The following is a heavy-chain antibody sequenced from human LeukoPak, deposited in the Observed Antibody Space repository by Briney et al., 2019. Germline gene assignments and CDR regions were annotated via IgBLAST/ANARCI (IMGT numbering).Heavy chain of an antibody. V-gene: IGHV1-2*02. D-gene: IGHD6-19*01. Sequence: ASVKVSCKASGYTFADYYMHWVRQAPGQGLEWMGWIKHNSGATNYAQKFQGRVTLTWDTSISTACMELSSLRSDDTAVYYCARDEGQWPRPIDFWGQGTLVTVSS. CDR3: ARDEGQWPRPIDF. CDR1: GYTFADYY. J-gene: IGHJ4*02. CDR2: IKHNSGAT.